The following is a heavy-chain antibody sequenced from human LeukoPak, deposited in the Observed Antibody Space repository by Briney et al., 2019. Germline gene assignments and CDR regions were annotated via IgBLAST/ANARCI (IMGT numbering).Heavy chain of an antibody. CDR3: ARDTYYYDSSGSLDAFDI. V-gene: IGHV3-30-3*01. CDR1: GFTFSSYA. CDR2: ISYDGSNK. Sequence: TGGSLRLSCAASGFTFSSYAMHWVRQAPGKGLEWVAVISYDGSNKYYADSVKGRFTISRDNSKNTLYLQMDSLRAEDTAVYYCARDTYYYDSSGSLDAFDIWGQGTLVTVSS. D-gene: IGHD3-22*01. J-gene: IGHJ3*02.